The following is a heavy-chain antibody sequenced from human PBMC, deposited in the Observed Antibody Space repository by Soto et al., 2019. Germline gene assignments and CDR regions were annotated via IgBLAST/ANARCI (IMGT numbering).Heavy chain of an antibody. CDR2: ISAYNGNT. CDR1: GYTFTSYG. J-gene: IGHJ5*02. D-gene: IGHD3-10*01. Sequence: QVQLVQSGAEVKKPGASVKVSCKASGYTFTSYGISWVRQAPGQGLEWMGWISAYNGNTNYAQKLQGRVTMTTDTSTSTANMELRSLRSDDTGVDYCASAWFGELLDWFAPWGQGTLVTVSS. V-gene: IGHV1-18*01. CDR3: ASAWFGELLDWFAP.